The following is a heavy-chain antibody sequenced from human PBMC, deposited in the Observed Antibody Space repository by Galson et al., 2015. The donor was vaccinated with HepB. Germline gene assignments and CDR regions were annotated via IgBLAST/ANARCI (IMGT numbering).Heavy chain of an antibody. CDR3: ARHVDDNFWSGYSFLGFDP. V-gene: IGHV1-46*01. CDR2: INPSGGST. Sequence: SVKVSCKASGYTFTSYYMHWVRQAPGQGLEWMGIINPSGGSTSYAQKFQGRVTMTRDTSTSTVSLKLRSVTAADTAMYYCARHVDDNFWSGYSFLGFDPWGQGTLVTVSS. CDR1: GYTFTSYY. J-gene: IGHJ5*02. D-gene: IGHD3-3*01.